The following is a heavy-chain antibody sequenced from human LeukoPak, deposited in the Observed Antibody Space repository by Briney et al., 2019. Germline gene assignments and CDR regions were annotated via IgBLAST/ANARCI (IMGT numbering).Heavy chain of an antibody. CDR2: ISAYNGNT. J-gene: IGHJ4*02. D-gene: IGHD3-10*01. CDR1: GYTFTSYG. V-gene: IGHV1-18*01. CDR3: ARILNYYGSGSYYNDY. Sequence: GASVKVSCKASGYTFTSYGISWVRQAPGQGLEWMGWISAYNGNTNYAQKLRGRVTMTTDTSTSTAYMELRSLRSDDTAVYYCARILNYYGSGSYYNDYWGQGTLVTVSS.